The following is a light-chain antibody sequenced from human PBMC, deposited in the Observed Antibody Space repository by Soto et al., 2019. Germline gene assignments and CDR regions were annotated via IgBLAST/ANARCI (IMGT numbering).Light chain of an antibody. J-gene: IGLJ1*01. V-gene: IGLV2-14*01. CDR1: SSDVGGYNY. CDR3: SSHTSSSTSYV. Sequence: QSALAQPASVSGSPGQSITISCTGTSSDVGGYNYVSWYQQHPGKAPKLMIYDVSNRPSGVSNRFSGSKSGNTASLTIPGLQAEDEADYYCSSHTSSSTSYVFGTGTKVTVL. CDR2: DVS.